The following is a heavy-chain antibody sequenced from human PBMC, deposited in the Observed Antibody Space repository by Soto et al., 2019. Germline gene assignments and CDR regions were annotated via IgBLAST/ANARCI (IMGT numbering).Heavy chain of an antibody. J-gene: IGHJ4*02. V-gene: IGHV3-30*18. Sequence: QVQLVESGGGVVQPGSSLRLSCAASGFTFSSYGRHGVRQAPGKGLEWVAVIIYDGSTKYYADSVKGRFTISRDNSKSTLYLQMNSLRAEDTAVYYCAKDRMGAGVRGYFDYWGQGTLVTVSS. D-gene: IGHD3-10*01. CDR1: GFTFSSYG. CDR3: AKDRMGAGVRGYFDY. CDR2: IIYDGSTK.